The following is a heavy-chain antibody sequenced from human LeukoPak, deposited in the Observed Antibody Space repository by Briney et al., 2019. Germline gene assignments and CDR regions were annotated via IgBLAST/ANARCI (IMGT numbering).Heavy chain of an antibody. V-gene: IGHV4-59*01. J-gene: IGHJ5*02. CDR2: IYYSGST. D-gene: IGHD3-3*01. CDR1: GGSISSYY. Sequence: PSETLSLTCTVSGGSISSYYWSWIRQPTGKGLEWIGYIYYSGSTNYNPSLKSRVTISVDTSKNQFSLKLSSVTAADTAVYYCARATYYDFWSGYYDRENWFDPWGQGTLVTVSS. CDR3: ARATYYDFWSGYYDRENWFDP.